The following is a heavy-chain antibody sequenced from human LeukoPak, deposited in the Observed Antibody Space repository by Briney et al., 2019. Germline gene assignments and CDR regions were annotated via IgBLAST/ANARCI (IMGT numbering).Heavy chain of an antibody. J-gene: IGHJ5*02. CDR3: ARGNLQTTAYNSRGGDCFDP. CDR1: GYTFTSYD. D-gene: IGHD4-17*01. CDR2: MNPNSGNT. V-gene: IGHV1-8*01. Sequence: ASVTVSCKASGYTFTSYDINWVRQAPGQGLEWMGWMNPNSGNTGYAQKFQGRVTMTRNTSISTAYMELSSLRSEDTAVYYCARGNLQTTAYNSRGGDCFDPWGQGTLVTVFS.